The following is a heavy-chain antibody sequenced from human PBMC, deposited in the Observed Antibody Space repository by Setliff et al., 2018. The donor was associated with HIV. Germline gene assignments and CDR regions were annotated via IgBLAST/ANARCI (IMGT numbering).Heavy chain of an antibody. CDR3: ARSAYDSSGLPY. CDR2: FHYSGST. CDR1: GDSINTDNYY. Sequence: SETLSLTCNVSGDSINTDNYYWGWIRQPPGKGLEWIGSFHYSGSTYYNPSLKSRVTISVDTSKNQFSLNLSSVTAADTAVYYCARSAYDSSGLPYWGQGTLVTVSS. J-gene: IGHJ4*02. V-gene: IGHV4-39*07. D-gene: IGHD3-22*01.